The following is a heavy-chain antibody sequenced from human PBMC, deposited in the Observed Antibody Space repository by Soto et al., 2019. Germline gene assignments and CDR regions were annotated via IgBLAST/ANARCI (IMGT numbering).Heavy chain of an antibody. V-gene: IGHV1-69*13. Sequence: SVKVSCKASGGTFSSYAISWVRQAPGQGLEWMGGIIPIFGTANYAQKFQGRVTITADESTSIAYMELSSLRSEDTAVYYCAREYNWKGNYYGMDVWGQGTTVTVSS. CDR1: GGTFSSYA. CDR3: AREYNWKGNYYGMDV. D-gene: IGHD1-20*01. CDR2: IIPIFGTA. J-gene: IGHJ6*02.